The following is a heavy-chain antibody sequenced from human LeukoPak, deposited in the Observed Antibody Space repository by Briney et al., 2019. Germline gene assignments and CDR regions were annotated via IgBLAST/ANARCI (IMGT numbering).Heavy chain of an antibody. CDR3: ARAPEWLIFDY. J-gene: IGHJ4*02. CDR1: GFTVSSNY. CDR2: IYSGGST. D-gene: IGHD6-19*01. Sequence: GGSLRLSCAASGFTVSSNYMSWVRQAPGKGLEWVSVIYSGGSTYYADSVKGRFTISRHNSKSTLYLQMNGLRAEDTAVYYCARAPEWLIFDYWGQGTLVTVSS. V-gene: IGHV3-53*04.